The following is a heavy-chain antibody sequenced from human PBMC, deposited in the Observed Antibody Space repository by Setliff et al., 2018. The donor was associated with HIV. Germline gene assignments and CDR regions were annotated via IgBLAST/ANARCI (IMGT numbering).Heavy chain of an antibody. D-gene: IGHD2-8*01. CDR1: GYSFTTYD. Sequence: ASVKVSCKASGYSFTTYDINWARQAPGQGLEWMGWVDPNTGNAGYEQKFQGRVTMTRDTSISTAYMELSSLTSEDTAVYYCARMEYDVRGRAPNWFDPWGPGTLVTVSS. CDR2: VDPNTGNA. CDR3: ARMEYDVRGRAPNWFDP. V-gene: IGHV1-8*01. J-gene: IGHJ5*02.